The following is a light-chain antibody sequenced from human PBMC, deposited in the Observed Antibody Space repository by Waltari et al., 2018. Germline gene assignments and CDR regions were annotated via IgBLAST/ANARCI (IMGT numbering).Light chain of an antibody. Sequence: DIQMTQTPSSLSASVGDRVTITCRASQDIRNYLLRYQQKPGKAPKLLIYDASNLKSGVPSRFSGSGSGTHFVFTITSLQPEDSGTYYCQQCDSLPLTFGPGTKVNIQ. CDR2: DAS. V-gene: IGKV1-33*01. CDR3: QQCDSLPLT. J-gene: IGKJ3*01. CDR1: QDIRNY.